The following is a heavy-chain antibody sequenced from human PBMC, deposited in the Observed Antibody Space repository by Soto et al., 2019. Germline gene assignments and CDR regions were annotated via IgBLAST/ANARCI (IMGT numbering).Heavy chain of an antibody. CDR1: GFTFSDHY. J-gene: IGHJ2*01. D-gene: IGHD1-26*01. V-gene: IGHV3-72*01. CDR2: SRNRVKSYTT. CDR3: ARVSERTYFDL. Sequence: PGGSLRLSCAASGFTFSDHYMDWVRQAPGKGLEWVGRSRNRVKSYTTDYAASVKGRFTVSRDDSKNSLYLQMNSLETEDTAVYYCARVSERTYFDLWGRGTLVTVSS.